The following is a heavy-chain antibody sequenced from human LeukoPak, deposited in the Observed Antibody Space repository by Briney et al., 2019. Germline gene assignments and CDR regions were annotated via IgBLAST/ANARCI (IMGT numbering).Heavy chain of an antibody. V-gene: IGHV4-59*01. CDR3: ARIRGWEGSRSYYYYYMDV. J-gene: IGHJ6*03. CDR2: IYYSGST. D-gene: IGHD1-26*01. Sequence: PSETLSLTCTVSGGSISSYYWSWIRQPPGKGLEWIGYIYYSGSTNYNPSLKSRVTISVDTSKNQFSLKLTSVTAADTAMYYCARIRGWEGSRSYYYYYMDVWGKGTTVTVSS. CDR1: GGSISSYY.